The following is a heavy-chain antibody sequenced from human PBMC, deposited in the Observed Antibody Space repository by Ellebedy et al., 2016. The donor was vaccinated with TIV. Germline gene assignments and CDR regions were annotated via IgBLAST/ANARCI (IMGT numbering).Heavy chain of an antibody. J-gene: IGHJ3*01. D-gene: IGHD4-17*01. CDR3: AKDFHDYGIDPFDV. Sequence: SETLSLTCSVSGDSISSGGYYWGWLRQPPGMGLEWIGHIYYSGTTYYNPSHKRRADISVDTSRNQFSLRMTSVAAADTAMYYGAKDFHDYGIDPFDVWGQGTMVTVSS. CDR2: IYYSGTT. V-gene: IGHV4-31*03. CDR1: GDSISSGGYY.